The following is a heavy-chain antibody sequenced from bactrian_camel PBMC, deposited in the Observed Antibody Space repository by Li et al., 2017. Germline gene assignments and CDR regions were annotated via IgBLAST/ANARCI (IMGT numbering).Heavy chain of an antibody. Sequence: HVQLVESGGGLVQPGGSLRLSCAASGFTAGSDYMSWVRQAPGKGLEWVSGINKDGSNTNYADSVKGRFTISRDNSKNTLYLQMNSLKPEDTALYYCAPSFRGSGSPDWGQGTHVTVS. D-gene: IGHD2*01. J-gene: IGHJ4*01. V-gene: IGHV3S6*01. CDR3: APSFRGSGSPD. CDR1: GFTAGSDY. CDR2: INKDGSNT.